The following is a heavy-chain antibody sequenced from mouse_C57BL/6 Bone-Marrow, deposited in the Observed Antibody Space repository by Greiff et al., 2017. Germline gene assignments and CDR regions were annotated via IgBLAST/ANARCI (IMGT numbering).Heavy chain of an antibody. J-gene: IGHJ2*01. CDR2: IYPRSGNT. Sequence: VQLQQSGAELARPGASVKLSCKASGYTFTSYGISWVKQRTGQGLEWIGEIYPRSGNTYYNEKFKGKATLTADKSSSTAYMELRSLTSEDSAVYFCARENYYGSSSDYVDYWGQGTTLTVSS. D-gene: IGHD1-1*01. CDR1: GYTFTSYG. CDR3: ARENYYGSSSDYVDY. V-gene: IGHV1-81*01.